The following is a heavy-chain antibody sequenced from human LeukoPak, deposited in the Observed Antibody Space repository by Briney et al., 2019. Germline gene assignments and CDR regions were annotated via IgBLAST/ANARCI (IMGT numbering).Heavy chain of an antibody. CDR2: INPNSGGT. V-gene: IGHV1-2*02. Sequence: ASVKVSCKASGYTFTGYYMHWVRQAPGQGLEWMGWINPNSGGTNYAQKFQGRVTMTRDTSISTAYMELSRLRSDDTAVYYCAREFYSSGSLGYWGQGTLVTVSS. CDR3: AREFYSSGSLGY. J-gene: IGHJ4*02. CDR1: GYTFTGYY. D-gene: IGHD3-22*01.